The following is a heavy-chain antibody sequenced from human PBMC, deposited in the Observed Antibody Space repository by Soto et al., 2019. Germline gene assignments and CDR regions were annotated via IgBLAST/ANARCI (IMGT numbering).Heavy chain of an antibody. CDR3: ARDFGVGSGYYLNYYYGMDV. Sequence: NPSETLSLTCTVSGGSISSGGYYWSWIRQHPGKGLEWIGYIYYSGSTYYNPSLKSRVTISVDMSKNQFSLKLSSVTAADTAVYYCARDFGVGSGYYLNYYYGMDVWGQGTTVTVSS. D-gene: IGHD3-3*01. CDR1: GGSISSGGYY. J-gene: IGHJ6*02. V-gene: IGHV4-31*03. CDR2: IYYSGST.